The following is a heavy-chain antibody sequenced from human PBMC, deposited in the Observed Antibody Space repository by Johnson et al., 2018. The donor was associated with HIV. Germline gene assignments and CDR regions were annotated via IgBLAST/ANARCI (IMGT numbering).Heavy chain of an antibody. D-gene: IGHD3-10*01. Sequence: QMLLVESGGGVVQPGRSLRLSCAASGFTFSSYGMHWVRQAPGKGLEWVAVIWYDGSNKYYADSVKGRFTISRDNSKNTLYLQMNSLRAKDTAVYYCAKVIARSNYYGSGSYRDPGAFDIWGQGTMVTVSS. V-gene: IGHV3-33*06. CDR1: GFTFSSYG. CDR2: IWYDGSNK. J-gene: IGHJ3*02. CDR3: AKVIARSNYYGSGSYRDPGAFDI.